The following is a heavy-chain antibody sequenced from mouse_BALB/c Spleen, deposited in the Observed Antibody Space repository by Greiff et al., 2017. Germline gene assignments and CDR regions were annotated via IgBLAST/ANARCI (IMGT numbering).Heavy chain of an antibody. CDR3: ARQGEVWFAY. Sequence: DVMLVESGGGLVQPGGSLKLSCAASGFTFSSYTMSWVRQTPEKRLEWVAYISNGGGSTYYPDTVKGRFTISRDNATNTLYLQMSSLKSADTAMYYCARQGEVWFAYWGQGTLVTVSA. CDR2: ISNGGGST. CDR1: GFTFSSYT. J-gene: IGHJ3*01. V-gene: IGHV5-12-2*01.